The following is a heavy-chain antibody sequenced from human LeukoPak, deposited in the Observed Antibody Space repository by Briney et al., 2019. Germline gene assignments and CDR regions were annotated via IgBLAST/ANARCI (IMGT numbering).Heavy chain of an antibody. CDR1: GYTFTSYY. CDR3: ARGTYYYDSSGYYYLDAFDI. CDR2: INPSGGST. V-gene: IGHV1-46*01. J-gene: IGHJ3*02. D-gene: IGHD3-22*01. Sequence: ASVKVSCKASGYTFTSYYMHWVRQPPGQGLGWMGIINPSGGSTSYAQKFQGRVTMTTDTSTSTAYMELRSLRSDDTAVYYCARGTYYYDSSGYYYLDAFDIWGQGTMVTVSS.